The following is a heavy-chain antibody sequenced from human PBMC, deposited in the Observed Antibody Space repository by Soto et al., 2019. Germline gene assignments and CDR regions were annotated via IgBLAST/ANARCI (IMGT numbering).Heavy chain of an antibody. CDR3: ARVERAYCGGDCYFDFFDY. J-gene: IGHJ4*02. V-gene: IGHV3-7*03. D-gene: IGHD2-21*02. CDR2: INEDGSEK. Sequence: LRLSCVASGFTFSIYWMSWVRQAPGKGLEWVANINEDGSEKYYVDSVKGRLTISRDNAKNSLYLQMNSLRAEDTAVYYCARVERAYCGGDCYFDFFDYWGQGTLVTVSS. CDR1: GFTFSIYW.